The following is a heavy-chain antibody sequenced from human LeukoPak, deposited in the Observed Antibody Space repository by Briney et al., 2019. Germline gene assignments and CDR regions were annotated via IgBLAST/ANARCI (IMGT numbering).Heavy chain of an antibody. V-gene: IGHV4-34*01. Sequence: SETLSLTCAVYGGSFSGYYWSWIRQPPGKGLEWIGEINHSGSTNYNPSLKSRVTISVDTSKNQFSLKLSSVTAADTAVYYCARRTRGQWLPSFDYWGQGTLVTVSS. CDR3: ARRTRGQWLPSFDY. J-gene: IGHJ4*02. CDR1: GGSFSGYY. D-gene: IGHD6-19*01. CDR2: INHSGST.